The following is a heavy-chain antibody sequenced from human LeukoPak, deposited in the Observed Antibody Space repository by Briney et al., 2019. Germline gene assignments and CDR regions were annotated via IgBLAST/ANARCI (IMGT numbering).Heavy chain of an antibody. V-gene: IGHV1-2*02. Sequence: ASVKVSCKASGYTFTGYYMHWVRQAPGQGLEWMGWINPNSGGTNYAQKFQGRVTMTRDTSISTAYMELSRLRSEDTAVYYCARDRADYYDSSGYSDAFDIWGQGAMVTVSS. D-gene: IGHD3-22*01. CDR2: INPNSGGT. CDR3: ARDRADYYDSSGYSDAFDI. J-gene: IGHJ3*02. CDR1: GYTFTGYY.